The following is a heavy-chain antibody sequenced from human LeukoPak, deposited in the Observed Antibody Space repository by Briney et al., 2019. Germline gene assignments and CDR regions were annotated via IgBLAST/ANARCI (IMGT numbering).Heavy chain of an antibody. CDR1: GYTFTSYY. CDR2: INPSGGST. V-gene: IGHV1-46*01. CDR3: ARVSGSPRGYSYSYLFDY. Sequence: GALVKVSCKASGYTFTSYYMHWVRQAPGQGLEWMGIINPSGGSTSYAQKFQGRVTMTRDMSTSTVYMELSSLRSEDTAVYYCARVSGSPRGYSYSYLFDYWGQGTLVTVSS. D-gene: IGHD5-18*01. J-gene: IGHJ4*02.